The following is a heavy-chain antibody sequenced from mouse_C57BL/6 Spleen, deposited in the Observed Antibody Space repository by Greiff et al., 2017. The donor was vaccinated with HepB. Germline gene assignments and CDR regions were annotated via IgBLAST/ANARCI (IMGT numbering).Heavy chain of an antibody. Sequence: EVQLQQSGPELVKPGASVKMSCKASGYTFTDYNMHWVKQSHGRSLEWIGYINPNNGGTSYNQKFKGKATLTVNKSSSTAYMELRSLTSEDSAVYYCARAGDYDWCAYWGQGTLVTVSA. D-gene: IGHD2-4*01. CDR1: GYTFTDYN. V-gene: IGHV1-22*01. J-gene: IGHJ3*01. CDR2: INPNNGGT. CDR3: ARAGDYDWCAY.